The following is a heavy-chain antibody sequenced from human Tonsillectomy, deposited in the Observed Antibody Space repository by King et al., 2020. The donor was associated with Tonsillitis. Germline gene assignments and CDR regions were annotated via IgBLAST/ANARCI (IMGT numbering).Heavy chain of an antibody. V-gene: IGHV3-13*01. CDR2: IGTAGDT. Sequence: VQLVESGGGLVQPGGSLRLSCAASGFTFSSYDMHWVRQATGKGLEWVSAIGTAGDTYYPGSVKGRFTISRENAKHSLYLQMNSLRAGDTAAYYCARVGDFWSGYYRGWYFDLWGRGTLVTVSS. J-gene: IGHJ2*01. D-gene: IGHD3-3*01. CDR1: GFTFSSYD. CDR3: ARVGDFWSGYYRGWYFDL.